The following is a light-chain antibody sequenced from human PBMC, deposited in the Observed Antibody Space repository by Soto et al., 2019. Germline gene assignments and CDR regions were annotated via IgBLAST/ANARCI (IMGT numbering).Light chain of an antibody. CDR2: DAS. Sequence: EIVLTQSPATLSLSPGERATLSCRPSQSVSSYLALYQQKPGQAPRLLIYDASNRATGIPARFSGSGSGTDFTLTISSLEPDDFAVYYCQQRSNWPTFGQGTKVDIK. J-gene: IGKJ1*01. CDR1: QSVSSY. CDR3: QQRSNWPT. V-gene: IGKV3-11*01.